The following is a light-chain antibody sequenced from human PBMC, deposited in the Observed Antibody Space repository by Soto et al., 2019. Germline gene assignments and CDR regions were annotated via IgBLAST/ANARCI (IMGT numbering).Light chain of an antibody. V-gene: IGLV2-14*01. CDR2: EVS. CDR3: SSYTSTSSNFV. J-gene: IGLJ1*01. Sequence: QSVLTQPAPVSGSPGQSITISCTGSSSDVGGYNYVSWYQQHPGKAPQLMIYEVSNRPSGVSNRFSGSTSGNTASLTISGLQTEDEADYYCSSYTSTSSNFVFGGGTKVTVL. CDR1: SSDVGGYNY.